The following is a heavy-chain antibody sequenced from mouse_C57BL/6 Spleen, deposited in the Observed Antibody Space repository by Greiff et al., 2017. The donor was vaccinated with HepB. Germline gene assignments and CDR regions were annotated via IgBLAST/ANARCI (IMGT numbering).Heavy chain of an antibody. CDR2: INPYNGGT. V-gene: IGHV1-19*01. CDR1: GYTFTDYY. Sequence: EVQLQQSGPVLVKPGASVKMSCKASGYTFTDYYMNWVKQSHGKSLEWIGVINPYNGGTSYNQKFKGKATLTVDKSSSTAYMELNSLTSEDSAVYYCAGDYYGSSFRVWGTGTTVTVSS. J-gene: IGHJ1*03. D-gene: IGHD1-1*01. CDR3: AGDYYGSSFRV.